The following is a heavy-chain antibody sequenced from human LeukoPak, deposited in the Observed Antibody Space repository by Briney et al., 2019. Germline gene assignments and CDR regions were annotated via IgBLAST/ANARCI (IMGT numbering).Heavy chain of an antibody. CDR2: ISGSGGST. D-gene: IGHD3-22*01. Sequence: GGSLRLSCAASGFTFRNAWMNWVRQAPGKGLEWVSTISGSGGSTYYADSVQGRFTISRDNSKNTLYLQMNSLRAEDTAVYYCAKDRGLTMIVVNVFDSWGQGTLVTVSS. CDR3: AKDRGLTMIVVNVFDS. CDR1: GFTFRNAW. J-gene: IGHJ4*02. V-gene: IGHV3-23*01.